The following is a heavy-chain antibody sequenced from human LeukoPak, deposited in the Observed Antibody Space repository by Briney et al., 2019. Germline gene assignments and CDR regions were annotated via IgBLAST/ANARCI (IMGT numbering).Heavy chain of an antibody. D-gene: IGHD3-22*01. Sequence: GGSLRLSCAASGFTFSSYGMHWVRQAPGKGLEWVAVISYDGSNKYYADSVKGRFTISRDNSKNTLYLQMNSLRAEDTAVYYCAKGEIPPVPSCYDSSGSPFDYWGQGTLVTVSS. CDR1: GFTFSSYG. CDR2: ISYDGSNK. J-gene: IGHJ4*02. CDR3: AKGEIPPVPSCYDSSGSPFDY. V-gene: IGHV3-30*18.